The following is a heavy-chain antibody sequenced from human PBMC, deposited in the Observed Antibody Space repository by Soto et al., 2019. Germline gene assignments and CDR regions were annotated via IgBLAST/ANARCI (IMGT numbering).Heavy chain of an antibody. Sequence: GGSLRLSCAASRFTFSSYAMSWVRQAPGKGLEWVSAISGSGGSTYYADSVKGRFTISRDNSKNTLYLQMNSLRAEDTAVYYCAKDREYYDDSSGYYFGPWLDPWGQGTLVTVSS. J-gene: IGHJ5*02. CDR2: ISGSGGST. D-gene: IGHD3-22*01. CDR3: AKDREYYDDSSGYYFGPWLDP. CDR1: RFTFSSYA. V-gene: IGHV3-23*01.